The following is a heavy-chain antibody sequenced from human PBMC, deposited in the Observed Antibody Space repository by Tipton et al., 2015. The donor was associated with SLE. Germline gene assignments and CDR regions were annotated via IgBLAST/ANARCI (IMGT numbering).Heavy chain of an antibody. CDR1: GGSISSSSYY. CDR2: IYYSGST. J-gene: IGHJ1*01. CDR3: TVVVPAAIGHFQH. D-gene: IGHD2-2*02. V-gene: IGHV4-39*07. Sequence: TLSLTCTVSGGSISSSSYYWGWIRQPPGKGLEWIGSIYYSGSTYYNPSLKSRVTISVDTSKTQFSLKLSSVTAADTAVYYCTVVVPAAIGHFQHWGQGTLVTVSS.